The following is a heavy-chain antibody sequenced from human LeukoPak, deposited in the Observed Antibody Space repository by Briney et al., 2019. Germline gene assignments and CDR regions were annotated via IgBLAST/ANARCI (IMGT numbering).Heavy chain of an antibody. J-gene: IGHJ4*02. CDR2: ISSSGSTI. Sequence: GGSLRLSCAASGFTFSDYYMSWIRQAPGKGLEWVSYISSSGSTIYYADSVKGRFTISRDNAKNSLYLQMNSLRAEDTATYFCARSVAVAGREDFWGQGILVTVSS. V-gene: IGHV3-11*01. CDR1: GFTFSDYY. D-gene: IGHD6-19*01. CDR3: ARSVAVAGREDF.